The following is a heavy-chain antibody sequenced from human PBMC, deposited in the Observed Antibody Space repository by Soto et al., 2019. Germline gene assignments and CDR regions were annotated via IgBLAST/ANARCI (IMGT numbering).Heavy chain of an antibody. Sequence: PSQTLSLTCAISGDSVSGNSAAWNWIRQSPSRGLEWLGRAYYRSKWYNDYAVSVKSRITINPDTSKNQFSLQLNSVTPEDTAVYYCARDRVTMIVVAKVDYDAFDIWGQGTMVTVSS. J-gene: IGHJ3*02. V-gene: IGHV6-1*01. D-gene: IGHD3-22*01. CDR1: GDSVSGNSAA. CDR3: ARDRVTMIVVAKVDYDAFDI. CDR2: AYYRSKWYN.